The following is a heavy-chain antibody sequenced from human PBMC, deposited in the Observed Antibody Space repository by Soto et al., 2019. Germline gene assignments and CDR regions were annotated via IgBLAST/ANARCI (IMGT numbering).Heavy chain of an antibody. J-gene: IGHJ5*02. CDR3: ARHPPFIAAAGNELVRPLETNWFDP. CDR2: IDPSDSYT. V-gene: IGHV5-10-1*01. D-gene: IGHD6-13*01. CDR1: GYSFTSYW. Sequence: PGESLKISCKGSGYSFTSYWISWVRQMPGKGLEWMGRIDPSDSYTNYSPSFQGHVTISADKSISTAYLQWSSLKASDTAMYYCARHPPFIAAAGNELVRPLETNWFDPWGQGTLVTVSS.